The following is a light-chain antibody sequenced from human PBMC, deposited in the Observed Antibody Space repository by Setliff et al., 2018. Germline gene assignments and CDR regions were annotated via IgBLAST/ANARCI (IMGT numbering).Light chain of an antibody. Sequence: SYELTQSPSVSVPPGQTARITCSGDALPKRFASWFQQKSGQAPVLVIYEDKKRPSGIPERFSGSSSGTMATLTISGAQVDDEADYYCYSTDTSGNHVFGGGTKVTVL. CDR1: ALPKRF. CDR2: EDK. J-gene: IGLJ1*01. V-gene: IGLV3-10*01. CDR3: YSTDTSGNHV.